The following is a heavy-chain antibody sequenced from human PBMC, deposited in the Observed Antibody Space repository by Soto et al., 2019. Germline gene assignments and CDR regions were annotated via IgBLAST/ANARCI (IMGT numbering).Heavy chain of an antibody. Sequence: VQLVQSGSEVRKPGSSVKVSCKISGGAFTNYVISWLRQATGQGLEWMGGLIPIFGAANTAQKFQGRVTITADESTSTVNMELNSPTSEDTGVSYCARGRSSPNLDPWGHGTLVIGSS. CDR1: GGAFTNYV. CDR2: LIPIFGAA. V-gene: IGHV1-69*01. CDR3: ARGRSSPNLDP. J-gene: IGHJ5*02. D-gene: IGHD6-6*01.